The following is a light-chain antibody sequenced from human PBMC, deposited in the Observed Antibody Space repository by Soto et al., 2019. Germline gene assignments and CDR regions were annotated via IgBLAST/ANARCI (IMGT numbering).Light chain of an antibody. J-gene: IGKJ2*01. V-gene: IGKV1-5*03. CDR3: QQDNSYPYT. CDR1: ENIKSW. CDR2: KAS. Sequence: DIQMTQSPSTLSASVGDRVTIACRASENIKSWLAWYQQQPGKAPKLLIYKASSLQSGVTSRFSGSGSGTEFTLTISSLQADDFATYYCQQDNSYPYTFGQGTRLEIK.